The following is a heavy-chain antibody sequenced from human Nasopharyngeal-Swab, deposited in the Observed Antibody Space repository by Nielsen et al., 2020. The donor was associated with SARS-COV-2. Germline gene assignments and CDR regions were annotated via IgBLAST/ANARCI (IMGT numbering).Heavy chain of an antibody. Sequence: ASVKVSCKASGYTFTSYDINWVRQATGQGLEWMGWMNPNSGNTGYAQKFQGRVTMTRNTSISTAYMELSSLRSEDTAVYYCARDPTTTVTPDPRYYYYYMDVWGKGTTVTVSS. J-gene: IGHJ6*03. CDR2: MNPNSGNT. CDR3: ARDPTTTVTPDPRYYYYYMDV. V-gene: IGHV1-8*01. CDR1: GYTFTSYD. D-gene: IGHD4-11*01.